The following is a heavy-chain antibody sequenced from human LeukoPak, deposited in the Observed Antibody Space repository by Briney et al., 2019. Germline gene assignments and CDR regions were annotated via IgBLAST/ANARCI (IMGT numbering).Heavy chain of an antibody. CDR3: ARDGGPHYQRLAFDN. V-gene: IGHV4-39*07. D-gene: IGHD3-16*01. J-gene: IGHJ3*02. CDR2: ISYSGST. Sequence: SETLSLTCTVSGCSITSNYYWGWIRQPPGKGLEWIGSISYSGSTYYNSSLNSRVTISVDTSKNQFSLRLSSVTAADTAVYYCARDGGPHYQRLAFDNWGQGTMVTVSS. CDR1: GCSITSNYY.